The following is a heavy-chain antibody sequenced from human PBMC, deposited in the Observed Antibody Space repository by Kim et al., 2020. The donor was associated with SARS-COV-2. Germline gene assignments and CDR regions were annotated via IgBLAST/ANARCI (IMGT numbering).Heavy chain of an antibody. D-gene: IGHD5-18*01. CDR3: AKDRAGYSYGYDAIDL. CDR2: FCGTGGTT. J-gene: IGHJ3*01. V-gene: IGHV3-23*01. CDR1: GFTFSTSA. Sequence: GGSLRLSCAVSGFTFSTSAMSWVRQAPGKGLQWVSGFCGTGGTTYYADSVKGRFSISRDNSKNTLYLQMNDLRAEDTAVYYCAKDRAGYSYGYDAIDLRGQGTMVTVSS.